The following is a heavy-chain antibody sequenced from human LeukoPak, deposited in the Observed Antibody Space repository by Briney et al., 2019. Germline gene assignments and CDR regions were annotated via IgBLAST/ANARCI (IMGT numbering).Heavy chain of an antibody. V-gene: IGHV3-30*02. CDR3: AKDGGMVRGQNAFDI. J-gene: IGHJ3*02. D-gene: IGHD3-10*01. CDR2: IRYDGSNK. CDR1: RFTFSNYV. Sequence: GRSLRLSCAASRFTFSNYVMHWVRQAPGKGLEWVAFIRYDGSNKYYADSVKGRFTISRDNSKNTLYLQMNSLRAEDTAVYYCAKDGGMVRGQNAFDIWGQGTMVTVSS.